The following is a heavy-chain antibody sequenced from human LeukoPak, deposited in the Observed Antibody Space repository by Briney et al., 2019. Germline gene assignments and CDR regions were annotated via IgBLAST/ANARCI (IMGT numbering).Heavy chain of an antibody. CDR2: LHFSGTP. J-gene: IGHJ4*02. V-gene: IGHV4-39*01. Sequence: AETLTLTCTVSDDSISTNSYYWSWIRQPPGKGLECIGTLHFSGTPYYSPSLNSRISISVDTSKKQFSLKLRSVTATDTAVYYCTRGGDSYKVGNFWGQGTLVTVSS. CDR1: DDSISTNSYY. CDR3: TRGGDSYKVGNF. D-gene: IGHD2-21*01.